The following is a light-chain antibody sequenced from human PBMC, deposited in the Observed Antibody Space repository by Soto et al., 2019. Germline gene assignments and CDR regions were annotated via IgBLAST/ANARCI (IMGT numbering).Light chain of an antibody. J-gene: IGLJ1*01. CDR2: EVS. CDR3: SSYTSSSTLDV. V-gene: IGLV2-14*01. Sequence: QSALTQPASVSGSPGQSITISCTGNSSDVGGYNSVSWYQQHPGKAPKLMIYEVSNRPSGVSNRFSGSKSGNTASLTISGLQAEDEADYYCSSYTSSSTLDVFGTGTKLTVL. CDR1: SSDVGGYNS.